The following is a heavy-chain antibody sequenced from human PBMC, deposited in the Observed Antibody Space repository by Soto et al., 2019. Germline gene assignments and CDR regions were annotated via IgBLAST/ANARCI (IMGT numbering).Heavy chain of an antibody. CDR1: GFIFTNYN. CDR3: ARLVYSYGSGSYPDYFDY. J-gene: IGHJ4*02. CDR2: ISSSGSTM. Sequence: GGSLRLSCAASGFIFTNYNMNWVRQAPGKGLEWVSHISSSGSTMYYADSVKGRFTISRDNAKNSLYLLMNSLRAEDSAVYYCARLVYSYGSGSYPDYFDYWGQGTLVTVSS. D-gene: IGHD3-10*01. V-gene: IGHV3-48*01.